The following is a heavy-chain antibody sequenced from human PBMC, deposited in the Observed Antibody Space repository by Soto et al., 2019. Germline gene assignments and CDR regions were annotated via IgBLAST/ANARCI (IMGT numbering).Heavy chain of an antibody. D-gene: IGHD5-12*01. V-gene: IGHV4-31*02. CDR3: ARDQLVAGRRRHKSFQ. J-gene: IGHJ1*01. Sequence: QHPGKGLEWIGYIYYSGSTYYNPSLKSRVTISVDTSKNQFSLKLSSVTAADTAVYYGARDQLVAGRRRHKSFQ. CDR2: IYYSGST.